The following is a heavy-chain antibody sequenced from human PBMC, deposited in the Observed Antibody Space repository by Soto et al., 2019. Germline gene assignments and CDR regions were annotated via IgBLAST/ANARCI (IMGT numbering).Heavy chain of an antibody. Sequence: GGSLRLSCSASGFTFSTYAMHWVRQAPGKGLEWVSYISSSGSTIYYADSVKGRFTISRDNAKNSLYLQMNSLRAEDTAVYYCARARYYYDSSSSYFDYWGQGTLVTVSS. CDR3: ARARYYYDSSSSYFDY. J-gene: IGHJ4*02. D-gene: IGHD3-22*01. CDR1: GFTFSTYA. V-gene: IGHV3-48*03. CDR2: ISSSGSTI.